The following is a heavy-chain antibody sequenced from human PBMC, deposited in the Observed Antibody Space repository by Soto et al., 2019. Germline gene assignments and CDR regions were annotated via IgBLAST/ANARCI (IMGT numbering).Heavy chain of an antibody. CDR2: IYYSGST. CDR1: GGSISSSSYY. J-gene: IGHJ6*01. Sequence: PSETLSLTCTVSGGSISSSSYYWGWIRQPPGKGLEWIGSIYYSGSTYYNPSLKSRVTISVDTSKNQFSLKLRSVTGADTAVYYCPSHRGLRVYYYVIHV. CDR3: PSHRGLRVYYYVIHV. V-gene: IGHV4-39*01.